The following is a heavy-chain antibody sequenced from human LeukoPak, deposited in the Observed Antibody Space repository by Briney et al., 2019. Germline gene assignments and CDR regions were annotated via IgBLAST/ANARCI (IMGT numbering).Heavy chain of an antibody. CDR3: ARRVDSTGPLDY. CDR2: IYPGDSDT. V-gene: IGHV5-51*01. Sequence: GESLKISCKGSGYSFSSYLIAWVRQMPVKGLEWMGIIYPGDSDTTYSPSFRGQVTISADKSISTAYLQWSSLKASDTAMYYCARRVDSTGPLDYWGQGTLVTVSS. D-gene: IGHD3-22*01. J-gene: IGHJ4*02. CDR1: GYSFSSYL.